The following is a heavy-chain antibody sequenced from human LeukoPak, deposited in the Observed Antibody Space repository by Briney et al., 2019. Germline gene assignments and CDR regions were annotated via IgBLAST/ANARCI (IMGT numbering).Heavy chain of an antibody. J-gene: IGHJ6*02. CDR2: FDPEDGET. V-gene: IGHV1-24*01. CDR1: GYTLTELS. D-gene: IGHD3-10*01. CDR3: ATQSGSGNYYYYGMDV. Sequence: ASVTVSCKVSGYTLTELSMHWVRQAPGKGLEWVGGFDPEDGETIYAQKFQGRVTMTEDTSTDTAYMELSSLRSEDTAVYYCATQSGSGNYYYYGMDVWGQGTTVTVSS.